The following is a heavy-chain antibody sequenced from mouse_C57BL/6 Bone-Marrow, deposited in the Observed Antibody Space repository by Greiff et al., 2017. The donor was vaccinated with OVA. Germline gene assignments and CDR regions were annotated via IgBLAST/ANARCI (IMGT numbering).Heavy chain of an antibody. CDR1: GYTFTDYY. V-gene: IGHV1-75*01. J-gene: IGHJ4*01. Sequence: LVESGPELVKPGASVKISCKASGYTFTDYYINWVKQRPGQGLEWIGWIFPGSGSTYYNEKFKGKATLTVDKSSSTAYMLLSSLTSEDSAVYFCARWRSNYEGIYAMDYWGQGTSVTVSS. D-gene: IGHD2-5*01. CDR3: ARWRSNYEGIYAMDY. CDR2: IFPGSGST.